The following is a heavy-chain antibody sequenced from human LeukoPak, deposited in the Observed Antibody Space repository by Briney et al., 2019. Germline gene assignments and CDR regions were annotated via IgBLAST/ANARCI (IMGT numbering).Heavy chain of an antibody. J-gene: IGHJ6*03. CDR3: ARTEQVDYYMDV. CDR1: GYSISSGYY. CDR2: IYHSGST. D-gene: IGHD1-14*01. V-gene: IGHV4-38-2*01. Sequence: SETLSLTCAVSGYSISSGYYWGWIRQPPGKGLEWTGSIYHSGSTYYNPSLKRRVTISVDPSKNQFSLKLSSVTAADTAVYYCARTEQVDYYMDVWGKGTTVTVSS.